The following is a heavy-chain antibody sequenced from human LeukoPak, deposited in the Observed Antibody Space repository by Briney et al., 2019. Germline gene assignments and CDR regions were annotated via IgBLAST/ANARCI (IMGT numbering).Heavy chain of an antibody. D-gene: IGHD2-2*01. V-gene: IGHV3-74*01. CDR1: GFTFSNYW. Sequence: GGSLRLSCAASGFTFSNYWMHWVRQAPGKGLVWVLRINSDGSSTGYADSVKGRFTISRDNAKNTLYVQMNSLRTEDTAVYYCVRGCSATSCQPFDYWGQGTLVTVSS. CDR2: INSDGSST. CDR3: VRGCSATSCQPFDY. J-gene: IGHJ4*02.